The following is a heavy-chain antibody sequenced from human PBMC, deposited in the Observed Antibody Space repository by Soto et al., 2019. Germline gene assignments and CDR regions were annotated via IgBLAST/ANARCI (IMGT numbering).Heavy chain of an antibody. V-gene: IGHV4-31*03. J-gene: IGHJ6*02. CDR3: ARERVRRDNKPYGMDV. Sequence: QVQLQESGPGLVQPSQTLSLTCTVSGDPISSGGYFWTWIRQHPGKGLEWIGNTYYTGTTYYNPSLKRRLSIPVATSKNQLALKLTSATAADTAIYYCARERVRRDNKPYGMDVWGQGTTVTVSS. D-gene: IGHD2-21*01. CDR1: GDPISSGGYF. CDR2: TYYTGTT.